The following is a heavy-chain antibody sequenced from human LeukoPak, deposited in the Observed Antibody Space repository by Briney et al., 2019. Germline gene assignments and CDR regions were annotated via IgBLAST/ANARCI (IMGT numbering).Heavy chain of an antibody. CDR1: GYSINNYW. D-gene: IGHD2-15*01. CDR3: SRKEICSGGRCYTWFGP. V-gene: IGHV5-51*01. CDR2: IYPADSDI. J-gene: IGHJ5*01. Sequence: GESLKISCKGSGYSINNYWIGWVRQMPGKGLEWMGIIYPADSDIRYSPSFQGQVTISADKSISTAYLQWSSLKASDTAMYYLSRKEICSGGRCYTWFGPRGQGTLVIVSS.